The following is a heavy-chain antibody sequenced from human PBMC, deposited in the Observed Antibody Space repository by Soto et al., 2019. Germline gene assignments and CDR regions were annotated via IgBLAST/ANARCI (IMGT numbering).Heavy chain of an antibody. Sequence: GGSLRLSCAASGFTFTNYGFHWVRQSPGKGLEWVAAIWSDGNNRYNGGAVEGRFTISKDNSKNMLYLQMNDLRVEDTALYYCARDSIRVPADFDYWGQGTLVTVSS. J-gene: IGHJ4*02. CDR1: GFTFTNYG. V-gene: IGHV3-33*01. D-gene: IGHD1-20*01. CDR3: ARDSIRVPADFDY. CDR2: IWSDGNNR.